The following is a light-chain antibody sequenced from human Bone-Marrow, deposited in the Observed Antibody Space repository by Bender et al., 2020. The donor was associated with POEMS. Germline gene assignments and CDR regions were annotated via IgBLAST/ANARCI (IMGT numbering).Light chain of an antibody. CDR1: ISNIGAGFG. CDR3: QSYDSDRNGWV. CDR2: ANI. J-gene: IGLJ3*02. V-gene: IGLV1-40*01. Sequence: QSVLTQPPSASGTPGQRVTISCTGSISNIGAGFGVNWYQHLPGTAPKLLIYANINRPSEIPDRFSGSQSGTTASLAIAGLQSEEGAACFGQSYDSDRNGWVFGGGTSLTVL.